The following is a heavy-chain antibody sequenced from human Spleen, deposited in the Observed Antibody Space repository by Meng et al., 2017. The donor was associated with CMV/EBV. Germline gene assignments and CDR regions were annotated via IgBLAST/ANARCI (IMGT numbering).Heavy chain of an antibody. CDR3: ARGGYYYVWGSYIDY. CDR2: PSYDGSNK. Sequence: SGFSFRSSVMHWVLQAPGKGLEWVSVPSYDGSNKYYADSVKGRFTISRDNSNNTLYLQMNSLRAEDTAVYYCARGGYYYVWGSYIDYWGQGALVTVSS. V-gene: IGHV3-30*04. J-gene: IGHJ4*02. D-gene: IGHD3-16*01. CDR1: GFSFRSSV.